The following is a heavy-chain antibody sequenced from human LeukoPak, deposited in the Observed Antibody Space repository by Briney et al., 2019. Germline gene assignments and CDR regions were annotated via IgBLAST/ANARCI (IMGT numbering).Heavy chain of an antibody. V-gene: IGHV4-34*01. D-gene: IGHD6-13*01. J-gene: IGHJ5*02. CDR3: ARVDIAAGVNWFDP. CDR1: GGSFSGYY. Sequence: SETLSLTCAVYGGSFSGYYWSWIRQPPGKGLEWIGEINHSGSTNHNPSLKSRVTISVDTSKNQFSLKLSSVTAADTAVYYCARVDIAAGVNWFDPWGQGTLVTVSS. CDR2: INHSGST.